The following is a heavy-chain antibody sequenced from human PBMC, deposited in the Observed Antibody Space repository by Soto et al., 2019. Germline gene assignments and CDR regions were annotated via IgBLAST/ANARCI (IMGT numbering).Heavy chain of an antibody. CDR1: GFTFSSYA. D-gene: IGHD2-21*02. CDR3: AKGLGIVVVTAIEY. Sequence: VGSLRLSCAASGFTFSSYAMSWVRQSPGKGLEWVSAISGSGGSTYYADSVKGRFTISRDNSKNTLYLQMNSLRAEDTAVYYCAKGLGIVVVTAIEYWGQGTLVTVSS. V-gene: IGHV3-23*01. J-gene: IGHJ4*02. CDR2: ISGSGGST.